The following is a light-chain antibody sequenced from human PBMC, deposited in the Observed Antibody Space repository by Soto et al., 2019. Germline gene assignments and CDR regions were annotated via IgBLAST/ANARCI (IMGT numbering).Light chain of an antibody. V-gene: IGKV1-27*01. CDR3: EKYDSVPWT. CDR2: AAS. CDR1: QGISSS. Sequence: DIQMTQSPSSLSESVGDRVTITCRASQGISSSLAWYQQKPGNAPKLLIYAASTLQSGVPSRFSGSGSGTDFTLTISNLQPEDFATYCCEKYDSVPWTFGPGTKVEIK. J-gene: IGKJ3*01.